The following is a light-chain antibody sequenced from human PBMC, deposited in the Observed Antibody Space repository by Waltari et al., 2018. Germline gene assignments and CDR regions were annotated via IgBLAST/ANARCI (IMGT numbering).Light chain of an antibody. CDR1: LGISVY. CDR2: AAS. V-gene: IGKV1-16*01. Sequence: DIQMTQSPSSLSASVGDRVTITCRASLGISVYLAWFRQKPGKAPEYLIYAASSLESGVSSRFSGSGSGTDFSLTISSLQPEDSATYYCQQYNGYPLAFGQGTRLEIK. CDR3: QQYNGYPLA. J-gene: IGKJ5*01.